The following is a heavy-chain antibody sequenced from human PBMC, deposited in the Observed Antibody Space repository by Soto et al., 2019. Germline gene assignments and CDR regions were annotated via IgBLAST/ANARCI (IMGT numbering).Heavy chain of an antibody. CDR2: IYYSGST. D-gene: IGHD3-9*01. V-gene: IGHV4-39*01. CDR1: GGSISSSSYY. J-gene: IGHJ6*02. Sequence: SETLSLTCTVSGGSISSSSYYWGWIRQPPGKGLEWIGSIYYSGSTYYNPSLKSRVTISVDTSKNQFSLKLSSVTAADTAVYYCARLHYDILTGYYNYYYYGMDVWGQGTTVT. CDR3: ARLHYDILTGYYNYYYYGMDV.